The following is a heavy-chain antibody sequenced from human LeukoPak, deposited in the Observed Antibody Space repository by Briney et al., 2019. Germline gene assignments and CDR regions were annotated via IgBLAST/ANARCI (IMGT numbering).Heavy chain of an antibody. CDR2: ISAYNGNT. Sequence: ASVKVSCKASGYTFTSYGISWVRQAPGQGLEWMGWISAYNGNTNYAQKLHGRVTMTTDTSTSTAYMELRRLRSDDTAVYYCARDNTPMVRGVMSNYWGQGTLVTVSS. CDR3: ARDNTPMVRGVMSNY. CDR1: GYTFTSYG. J-gene: IGHJ4*02. V-gene: IGHV1-18*04. D-gene: IGHD3-10*01.